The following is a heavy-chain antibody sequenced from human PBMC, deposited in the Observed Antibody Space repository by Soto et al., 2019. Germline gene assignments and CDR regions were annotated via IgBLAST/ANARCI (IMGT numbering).Heavy chain of an antibody. CDR2: IYWDDAK. J-gene: IGHJ4*02. Sequence: QITLKESGPTLVKPTQTLTLTCTFSGFSLSTSRVGVGWIRQPPGKALEWLAVIYWDDAKTYRPSLKSRLTITTDPSKNPLALTITNLAPVDTPPYYSTHAYLARSLYWGQGTLVTVSS. CDR1: GFSLSTSRVG. V-gene: IGHV2-5*02. CDR3: THAYLARSLY.